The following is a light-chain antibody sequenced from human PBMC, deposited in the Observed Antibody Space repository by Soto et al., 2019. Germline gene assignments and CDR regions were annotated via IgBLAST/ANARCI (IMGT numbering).Light chain of an antibody. CDR1: SSNIGAGYE. J-gene: IGLJ3*02. V-gene: IGLV1-40*01. CDR3: QSYDSSLSGSV. Sequence: QPVLTQPPSVSGAPGQRVTISCTGSSSNIGAGYEVHWYQQLPGTAHKLLIYGNSIRPSGVPDRFSGSKSGTSAYLAITGLQAEDEAEYYCQSYDSSLSGSVFGGGTKVTVL. CDR2: GNS.